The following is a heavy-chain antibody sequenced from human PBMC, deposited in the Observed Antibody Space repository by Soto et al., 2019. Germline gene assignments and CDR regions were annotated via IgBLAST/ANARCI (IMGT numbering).Heavy chain of an antibody. V-gene: IGHV3-23*01. CDR3: VSWVSAHFDF. Sequence: SGGSLRLSCAASGFTFTNYAMTWGRQAPGKGLEWVSISSGSGSGGSTNYADSVKGRFTISRDNSQNTVDLQMNSLRADDTALYYCVSWVSAHFDFWGRGTLVTVSS. D-gene: IGHD2-8*01. J-gene: IGHJ4*02. CDR2: SSGSGSGGST. CDR1: GFTFTNYA.